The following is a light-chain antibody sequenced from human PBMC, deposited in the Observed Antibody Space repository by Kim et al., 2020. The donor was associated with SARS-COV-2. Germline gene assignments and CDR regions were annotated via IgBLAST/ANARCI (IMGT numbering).Light chain of an antibody. CDR1: QNINNW. CDR2: KAS. Sequence: LSASVGASVTITCRARQNINNWLAWYQLRPGRAPKLLIYKASNLESGVPSRFSGSGSGTEFTLTIYSLQPDDFATYYCQQYDTYHTFGQGTKLEI. CDR3: QQYDTYHT. V-gene: IGKV1-5*03. J-gene: IGKJ2*01.